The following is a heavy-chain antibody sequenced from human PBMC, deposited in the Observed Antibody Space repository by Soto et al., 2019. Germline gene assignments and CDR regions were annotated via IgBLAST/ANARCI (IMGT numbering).Heavy chain of an antibody. CDR2: ITSNSDHI. CDR1: GFLFSAYT. J-gene: IGHJ4*02. Sequence: GGSLRLSCAASGFLFSAYTMSWVRQAPGKGLEWLSSITSNSDHIDYADSVRGRFTVSRDNARKSLYLQMDSLGAEDTGVYYCATPYYYNHWGPGTLVTVSS. CDR3: ATPYYYNH. V-gene: IGHV3-21*01.